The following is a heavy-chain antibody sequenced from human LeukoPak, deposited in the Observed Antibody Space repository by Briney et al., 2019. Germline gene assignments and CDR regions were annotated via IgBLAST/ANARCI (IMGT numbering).Heavy chain of an antibody. CDR3: ARVVYGGLGDYDYFDY. V-gene: IGHV1-18*01. CDR1: GYTFTSYG. D-gene: IGHD4-17*01. Sequence: RASVKVSCKASGYTFTSYGISWVRRAPGQGLEWMGWISAYNGNTNYAQKLQGRVTMTTDTSTSTAYMELRSLRSDDTAVYYCARVVYGGLGDYDYFDYWGQGTLVTVSS. J-gene: IGHJ4*02. CDR2: ISAYNGNT.